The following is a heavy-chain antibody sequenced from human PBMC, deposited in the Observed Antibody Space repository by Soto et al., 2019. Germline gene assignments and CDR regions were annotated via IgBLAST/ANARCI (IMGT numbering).Heavy chain of an antibody. V-gene: IGHV1-69*02. CDR3: SRQEYGAWSYLLDF. D-gene: IGHD3-10*01. CDR2: IIPILGIA. CDR1: GGTFSSYT. J-gene: IGHJ4*02. Sequence: ASVKVSCKASGGTFSSYTISWVRQAPGQGLEWMGRIIPILGIANYAQKFQGRVTITADKSTSTAYMELSSLRSEDTAVYYCSRQEYGAWSYLLDFWGQGPLVTVSP.